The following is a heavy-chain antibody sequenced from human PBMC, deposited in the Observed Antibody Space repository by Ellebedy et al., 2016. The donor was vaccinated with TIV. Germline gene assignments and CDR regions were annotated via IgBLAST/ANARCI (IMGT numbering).Heavy chain of an antibody. J-gene: IGHJ6*02. CDR3: AKLGFDILTGSGGMDV. CDR1: GFTFSNYA. D-gene: IGHD3-9*01. CDR2: ISGNGEYT. Sequence: GESLKISCAASGFTFSNYAMSWVRRIPGKGLDWVSLISGNGEYTYYADSVKGRLTISRDNSMDTLYLQMNSLGVGDTAVYYCAKLGFDILTGSGGMDVWGQGTVVTVSS. V-gene: IGHV3-23*01.